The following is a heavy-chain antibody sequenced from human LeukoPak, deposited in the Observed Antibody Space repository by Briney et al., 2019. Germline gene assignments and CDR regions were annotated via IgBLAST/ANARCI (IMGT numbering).Heavy chain of an antibody. Sequence: GGSLRLSCAAAGFTFSSYEMNWVRQAPGKGLEWVSYVSSSGRTIYYADSVKGRFTISRDNAQNSLYLQMNSLRAEDTAVYYCARVGPGLLPNDYWGQGTLVTVSS. CDR3: ARVGPGLLPNDY. V-gene: IGHV3-48*03. D-gene: IGHD2/OR15-2a*01. CDR2: VSSSGRTI. CDR1: GFTFSSYE. J-gene: IGHJ4*02.